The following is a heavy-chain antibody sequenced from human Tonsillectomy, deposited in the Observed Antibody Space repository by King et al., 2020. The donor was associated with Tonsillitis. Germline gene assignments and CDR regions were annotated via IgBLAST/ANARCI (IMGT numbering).Heavy chain of an antibody. CDR2: INQTGNT. Sequence: VQLQQWGAGLLKPSETLSLTCAVDGGSFSDYSWSWSRQPPGKGLEWIGEINQTGNTNTNPALKSRVNMSGDTSKNQFSLKLSSVTAADTAVYYCARHHSSGWYYFDYWGQGTQATVSS. CDR3: ARHHSSGWYYFDY. V-gene: IGHV4-34*01. J-gene: IGHJ4*02. D-gene: IGHD6-19*01. CDR1: GGSFSDYS.